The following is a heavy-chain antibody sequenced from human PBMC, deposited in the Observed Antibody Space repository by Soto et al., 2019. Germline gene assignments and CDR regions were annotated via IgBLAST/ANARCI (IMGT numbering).Heavy chain of an antibody. V-gene: IGHV4-31*03. J-gene: IGHJ6*02. CDR3: ARDXGMITFGGVIVHYGMDV. CDR2: IYYSGST. CDR1: GGSISGGGYY. D-gene: IGHD3-16*02. Sequence: SETLSLTCTVSGGSISGGGYYWSWIRQHPGKGLEWIGYIYYSGSTYYNPSLKSRVTISVDTSKNQFSLKLSSVTAADTAVYYCARDXGMITFGGVIVHYGMDVWGQGTTVTVSS.